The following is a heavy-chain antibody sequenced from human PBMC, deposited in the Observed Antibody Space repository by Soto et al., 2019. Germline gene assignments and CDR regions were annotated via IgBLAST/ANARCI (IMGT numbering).Heavy chain of an antibody. CDR2: MNPKSGHT. V-gene: IGHV1-8*01. CDR1: GYTFSSYD. J-gene: IGHJ6*02. CDR3: ARTDGDLDV. Sequence: QVQLVQSGAEVKKPGASVKVSCKASGYTFSSYDINWVRQATGQGLEWMGWMNPKSGHTGSAQKFQGRVTMTRDTSISTAYMELSSLRSEDTAIYYCARTDGDLDVWGQGTTATVSS. D-gene: IGHD4-17*01.